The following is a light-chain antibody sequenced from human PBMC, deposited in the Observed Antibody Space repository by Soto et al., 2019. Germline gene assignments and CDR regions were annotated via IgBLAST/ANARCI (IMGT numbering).Light chain of an antibody. CDR1: QSISTW. CDR3: QQYNIFSPYT. CDR2: DAS. V-gene: IGKV1-5*01. J-gene: IGKJ2*01. Sequence: DIQMTQSPSTLSASVGDRFTITCRASQSISTWLAWYQEKPGKAPKLLIFDASNLETGVPSRFSGRGSGTEFTLTISSLQPDDFATYYCQQYNIFSPYTFGQGTKVDIK.